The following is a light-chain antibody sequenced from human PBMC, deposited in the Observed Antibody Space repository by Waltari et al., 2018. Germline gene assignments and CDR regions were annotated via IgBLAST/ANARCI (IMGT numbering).Light chain of an antibody. CDR2: GAS. V-gene: IGKV3-15*01. CDR3: QQYNNWLIT. CDR1: QSVSSN. J-gene: IGKJ5*01. Sequence: EIVLTQSPATLSVSPGERATLSCRASQSVSSNLPGYHQKPGQAPRLLISGASTRATGIPARFRGSGSGTEFTLTISSLQSEDFAVYYCQQYNNWLITFGQGTRLEIK.